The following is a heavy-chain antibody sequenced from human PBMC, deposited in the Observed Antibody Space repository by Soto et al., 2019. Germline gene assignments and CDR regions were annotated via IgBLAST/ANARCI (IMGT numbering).Heavy chain of an antibody. J-gene: IGHJ4*02. D-gene: IGHD3-10*01. V-gene: IGHV1-3*03. CDR3: VVLYVTVFRGPRAPLDY. CDR1: GYTFTSYA. Sequence: ASVKVSCKASGYTFTSYAMHWVRQAPGQRLEWLGCISPHSDNTNYAQKFRGRVTISSDRSVSSAYMDLTSLTSEDLVVVAQVVLYVTVFRGPRAPLDYWGQGTLVTVSS. CDR2: ISPHSDNT.